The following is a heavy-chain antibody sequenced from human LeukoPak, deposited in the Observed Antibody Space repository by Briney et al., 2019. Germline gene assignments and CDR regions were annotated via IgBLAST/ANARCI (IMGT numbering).Heavy chain of an antibody. CDR3: ARASYDFWSGYSGYYYYYMDV. CDR1: GFTFSSYE. D-gene: IGHD3-3*01. CDR2: ISSSGSAI. V-gene: IGHV3-48*03. J-gene: IGHJ6*03. Sequence: GGSLRRSCAASGFTFSSYEMNWVRQAPGKGLEWVSYISSSGSAIYYADSVKGRFTISRDNAKSSLYLQMNSLRAEDTAVYYCARASYDFWSGYSGYYYYYMDVWGKGTTVTVSS.